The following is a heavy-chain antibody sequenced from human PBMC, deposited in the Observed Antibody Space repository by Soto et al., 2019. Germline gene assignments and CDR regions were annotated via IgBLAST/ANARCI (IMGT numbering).Heavy chain of an antibody. CDR3: ARTNDFWSGGVWFDP. CDR1: GGSISSSSYY. Sequence: SETLSLTCTVSGGSISSSSYYWGWIRQPPGKGLEWIGSIYYSGSTYYNPSLKSRVTISVDTSKNQFSLKLSSVTAADTAVYYCARTNDFWSGGVWFDPWGQGTLVTVSS. V-gene: IGHV4-39*01. CDR2: IYYSGST. J-gene: IGHJ5*02. D-gene: IGHD3-3*01.